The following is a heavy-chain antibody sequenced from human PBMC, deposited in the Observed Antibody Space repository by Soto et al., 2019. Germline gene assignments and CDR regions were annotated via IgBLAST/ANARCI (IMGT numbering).Heavy chain of an antibody. CDR3: ARDIRNWNDVHH. J-gene: IGHJ1*01. CDR2: IIPILGIA. V-gene: IGHV1-69*04. D-gene: IGHD1-1*01. CDR1: GGTFSSYT. Sequence: ASVKVSCKASGGTFSSYTISWVRQAPGQGLEWMGRIIPILGIANYAQKFQGRVTITADKSTSTAYMELSSLRSEDTAVYYCARDIRNWNDVHHWGQGTLVTVSS.